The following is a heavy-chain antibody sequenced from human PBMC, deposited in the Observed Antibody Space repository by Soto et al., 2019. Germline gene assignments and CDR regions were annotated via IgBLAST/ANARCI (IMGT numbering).Heavy chain of an antibody. CDR1: GGSISNYY. D-gene: IGHD2-2*01. J-gene: IGHJ4*02. Sequence: SETLSLTCNVSGGSISNYYWTWVRQSPEKGLERIGYMYYNGNINYNPSLKSRVTISIDTSKNQFSLNLSSVTAADTAVYYCVRYCSTTKCPFDYWGQGTLVTVSS. CDR3: VRYCSTTKCPFDY. V-gene: IGHV4-59*08. CDR2: MYYNGNI.